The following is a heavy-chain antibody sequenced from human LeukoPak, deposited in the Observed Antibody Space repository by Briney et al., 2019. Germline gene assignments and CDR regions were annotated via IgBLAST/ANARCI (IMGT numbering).Heavy chain of an antibody. V-gene: IGHV3-7*01. CDR1: GFAFSSSW. CDR2: IKEDGSQK. CDR3: ARDRGSSWYFDY. Sequence: GGSLRLSCAASGFAFSSSWMTWVRQAPGKGLEWVANIKEDGSQKHYVDSVKGRFTISRDNAKKSLYLQMNSLRAEDTAVYYCARDRGSSWYFDYWGQGILVTVSS. D-gene: IGHD6-13*01. J-gene: IGHJ4*02.